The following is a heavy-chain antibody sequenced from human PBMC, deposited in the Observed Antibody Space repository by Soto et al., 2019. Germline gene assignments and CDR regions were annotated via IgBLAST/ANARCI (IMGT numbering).Heavy chain of an antibody. CDR3: ARWGTTGGLDV. D-gene: IGHD3-16*01. CDR1: GFTFRSYV. V-gene: IGHV3-30*19. CDR2: TSYDGSDK. Sequence: QVQLVESGGGVVQPGTSLRVSCVGSGFTFRSYVIHWVRQASGKGLEWVALTSYDGSDKYYGDSVRGRFTISRDNSRNTVDLQMDSLRLEDTALYYCARWGTTGGLDVWGQGTLVSVSS. J-gene: IGHJ1*01.